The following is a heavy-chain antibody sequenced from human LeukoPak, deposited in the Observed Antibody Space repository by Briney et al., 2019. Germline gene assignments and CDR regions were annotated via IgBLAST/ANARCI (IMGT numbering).Heavy chain of an antibody. CDR1: GDSVSSNSAA. D-gene: IGHD4-23*01. Sequence: SQTLSLTCAISGDSVSSNSAAWNWIRQSPSRGLEWLGRTYYRSKWYNDYAVSVKSRITINPDTSKNQFSLQLNSVTPEDTAVYYCARDRDYGGNSGVPNWFDPWGQGTLVTVSS. CDR3: ARDRDYGGNSGVPNWFDP. CDR2: TYYRSKWYN. V-gene: IGHV6-1*01. J-gene: IGHJ5*02.